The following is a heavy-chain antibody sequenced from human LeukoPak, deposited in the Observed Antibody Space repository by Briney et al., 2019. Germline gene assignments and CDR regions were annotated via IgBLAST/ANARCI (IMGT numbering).Heavy chain of an antibody. CDR3: TSPTYYDSSGYTPKDAFDI. CDR1: GVSISSSSYF. V-gene: IGHV4-39*01. D-gene: IGHD3-22*01. CDR2: IYYSGST. Sequence: PSETLSLTCTVSGVSISSSSYFWGWIRQPPGKGLEWFGSIYYSGSTYYNPSLKSRVTISVYTSKNQFSLKLSSVTAADTAVYYCTSPTYYDSSGYTPKDAFDIWGQGTMVTVSS. J-gene: IGHJ3*02.